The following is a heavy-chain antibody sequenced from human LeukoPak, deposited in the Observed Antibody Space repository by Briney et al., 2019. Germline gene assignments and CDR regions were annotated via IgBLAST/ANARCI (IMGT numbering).Heavy chain of an antibody. CDR2: INHSGST. J-gene: IGHJ4*02. Sequence: PSEILSLTCAVYGGSFSGYYWSWIRQPPGKGLEWIGEINHSGSTNYNPSLKSRVTISVDTSKNQFSLKLSSVTAADTAVYYCARFGSGWWYNDYWGQGTLVTVSS. CDR3: ARFGSGWWYNDY. V-gene: IGHV4-34*01. D-gene: IGHD6-19*01. CDR1: GGSFSGYY.